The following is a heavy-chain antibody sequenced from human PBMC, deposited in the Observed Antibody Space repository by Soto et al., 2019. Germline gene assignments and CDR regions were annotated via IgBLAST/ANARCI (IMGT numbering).Heavy chain of an antibody. CDR2: IYYSGST. V-gene: IGHV4-61*08. D-gene: IGHD5-18*01. J-gene: IGHJ4*02. Sequence: QVQLQESGPGLVKPSETLSLTCTVSGGSVSSGGYSWSWFRQPPGKGLEWIGYIYYSGSTNYNPSLKSRVTISVDTSKNQFSLKLSSVTAADTAVYYCARIWHTGRAVGYWGQGTLVTVSA. CDR3: ARIWHTGRAVGY. CDR1: GGSVSSGGYS.